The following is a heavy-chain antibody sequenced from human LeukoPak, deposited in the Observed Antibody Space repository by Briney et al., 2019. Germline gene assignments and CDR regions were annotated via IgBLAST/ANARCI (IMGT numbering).Heavy chain of an antibody. CDR1: GFTFSTYW. Sequence: GGSLRLSCAASGFTFSTYWMHWVRQAPGKGLEWVSFIYSDNTHYSDTVKGRFTISRDNSKNTLYLQMNSLRAEDTAVYYCARRAGAYSHPYDYWGQGTLVTVSS. J-gene: IGHJ4*02. D-gene: IGHD4/OR15-4a*01. CDR3: ARRAGAYSHPYDY. CDR2: IYSDNT. V-gene: IGHV3-53*01.